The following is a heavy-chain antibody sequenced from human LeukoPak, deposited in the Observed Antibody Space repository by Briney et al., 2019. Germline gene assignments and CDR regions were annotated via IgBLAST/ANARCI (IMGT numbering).Heavy chain of an antibody. V-gene: IGHV1-69*04. D-gene: IGHD1-7*01. J-gene: IGHJ4*02. Sequence: SVKVSCKASGGTFSSYAISWVRQAPGQGLEWMGRIIPILGIANYAQKFQGRVTITADKSTSTAYMELSSLRAEDTAVYYCAKLDLELLRPIGYWGQGTLVTVSS. CDR2: IIPILGIA. CDR1: GGTFSSYA. CDR3: AKLDLELLRPIGY.